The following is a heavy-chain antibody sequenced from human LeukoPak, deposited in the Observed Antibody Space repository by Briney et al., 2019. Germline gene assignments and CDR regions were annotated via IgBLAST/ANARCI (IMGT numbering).Heavy chain of an antibody. CDR3: ARPLWFGELSVWFDP. J-gene: IGHJ5*02. D-gene: IGHD3-10*01. V-gene: IGHV7-4-1*02. Sequence: GASVKVSCKASGYTFTSYAMNWVRQAPGQGLEWMGWINTNTGNPTYAQGFTGRFVFSLDTSVSTAYLQISSLKAEDTAVYYCARPLWFGELSVWFDPWGQGTLVTVSS. CDR2: INTNTGNP. CDR1: GYTFTSYA.